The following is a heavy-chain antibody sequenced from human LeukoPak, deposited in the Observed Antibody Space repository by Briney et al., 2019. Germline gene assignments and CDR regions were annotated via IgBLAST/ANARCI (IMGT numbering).Heavy chain of an antibody. CDR1: GFTFSSYG. CDR3: AKYGSGSYHFDY. CDR2: IWYDGSNK. V-gene: IGHV3-33*06. Sequence: PGRSLRLSCAASGFTFSSYGMHWVRQAPGKGLEWVAVIWYDGSNKYYADSVKGRFTISRDNSKNTLYLQMNSLRAEDTAVYYCAKYGSGSYHFDYWGQGTLVTVSS. J-gene: IGHJ4*02. D-gene: IGHD3-10*01.